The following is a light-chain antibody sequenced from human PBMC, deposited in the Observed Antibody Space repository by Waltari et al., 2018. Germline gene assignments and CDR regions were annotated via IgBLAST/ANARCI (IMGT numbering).Light chain of an antibody. CDR3: HQYYSLFT. CDR2: WAS. J-gene: IGKJ3*01. CDR1: QSLFYSSNSKNY. V-gene: IGKV4-1*01. Sequence: TINCKSSQSLFYSSNSKNYLAWYQQKPGQSPKLLIYWASTRESGVPDRFSGSGSGTDFTLTISTLQAEDVAVYYCHQYYSLFTFGPGTKVDIK.